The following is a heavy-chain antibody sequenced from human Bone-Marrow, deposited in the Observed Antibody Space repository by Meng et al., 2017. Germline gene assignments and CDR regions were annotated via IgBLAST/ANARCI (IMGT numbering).Heavy chain of an antibody. Sequence: HVQQQRLGAGLLKPSETLSLTCVVSGGSFSDYYWSWIRQPPGKGLEWIGEINHSGSTNYNPSLESRATISVDTSQNNLSLKLSSVTAADSAVYYCARGPTTMAHDFDYWGQGTLVTVSS. CDR1: GGSFSDYY. J-gene: IGHJ4*02. CDR2: INHSGST. CDR3: ARGPTTMAHDFDY. D-gene: IGHD4-11*01. V-gene: IGHV4-34*01.